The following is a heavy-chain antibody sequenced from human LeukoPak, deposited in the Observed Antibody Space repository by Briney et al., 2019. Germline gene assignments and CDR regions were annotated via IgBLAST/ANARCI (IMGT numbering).Heavy chain of an antibody. J-gene: IGHJ4*02. CDR1: GGSISSYY. CDR3: ARVRLGSFDY. Sequence: PSETLSLTCTVSGGSISSYYWSWIRQPPGKGLEWIGYIYYSGSTNYNPSLKGRVTISVDTSKNQFSLKLSSVTAADTAVYYCARVRLGSFDYWGQGTLVTVSS. D-gene: IGHD6-19*01. V-gene: IGHV4-59*01. CDR2: IYYSGST.